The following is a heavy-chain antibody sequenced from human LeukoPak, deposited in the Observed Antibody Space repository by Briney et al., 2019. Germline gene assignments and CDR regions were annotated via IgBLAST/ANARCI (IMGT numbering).Heavy chain of an antibody. CDR1: GYTFTSYG. J-gene: IGHJ4*02. Sequence: APVKVSCKASGYTFTSYGISWVRQAPGQGLEWMVWISAYNGNTNYAKQLQGRVTMTTDTSTSTAYMELRSLRSDDTAVYYCARDHAAGASGDYWGQGTLVNVSS. D-gene: IGHD6-13*01. V-gene: IGHV1-18*04. CDR2: ISAYNGNT. CDR3: ARDHAAGASGDY.